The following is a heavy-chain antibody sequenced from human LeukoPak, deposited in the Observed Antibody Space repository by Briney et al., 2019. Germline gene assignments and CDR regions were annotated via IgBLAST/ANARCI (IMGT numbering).Heavy chain of an antibody. J-gene: IGHJ4*02. CDR3: AKDRSAYYYDSSGPKDY. Sequence: PGRSLRLPCAASGFTFSSYGMHWVRQAPGKGLEWVAVIWYDGSNKYYADSVKGRFTISRDNSKNTLYLQMNSLRAEDTAVYYCAKDRSAYYYDSSGPKDYWGQGTLVTVSS. CDR2: IWYDGSNK. D-gene: IGHD3-22*01. CDR1: GFTFSSYG. V-gene: IGHV3-33*06.